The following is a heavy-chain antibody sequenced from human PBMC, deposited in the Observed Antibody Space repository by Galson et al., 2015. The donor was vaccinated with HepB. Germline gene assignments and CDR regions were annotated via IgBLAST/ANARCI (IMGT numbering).Heavy chain of an antibody. Sequence: SVKVSCKASGYTFTSYDINWVRQATGQGLEWMGWMNPNSGNTGYAQKFQGRVTMTRNTSISTAYMELSSLRSEDTAVYYCARADDSSGYYYGEFDYWGQGTLVTVSS. V-gene: IGHV1-8*01. J-gene: IGHJ4*02. CDR1: GYTFTSYD. CDR2: MNPNSGNT. D-gene: IGHD3-22*01. CDR3: ARADDSSGYYYGEFDY.